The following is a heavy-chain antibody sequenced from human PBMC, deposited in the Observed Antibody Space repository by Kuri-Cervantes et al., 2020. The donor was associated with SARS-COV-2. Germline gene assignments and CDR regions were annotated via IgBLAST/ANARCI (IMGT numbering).Heavy chain of an antibody. Sequence: GGSLRLSCAASGFTFSSYAMSWVRQAPGRGLEWVSTITANGLGTFHADSVKGRFAISRDNSKDTVYLEMNFLRVEDTAVYYCAQGSGYRFDSWGRGTLVTVSS. V-gene: IGHV3-23*01. CDR1: GFTFSSYA. D-gene: IGHD6-13*01. CDR3: AQGSGYRFDS. CDR2: ITANGLGT. J-gene: IGHJ4*02.